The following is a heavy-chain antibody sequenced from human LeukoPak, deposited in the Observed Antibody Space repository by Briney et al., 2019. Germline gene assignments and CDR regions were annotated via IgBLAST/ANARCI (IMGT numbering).Heavy chain of an antibody. J-gene: IGHJ5*02. D-gene: IGHD6-13*01. CDR2: IYHSGST. CDR3: ARVLPPYSSSPDWFDP. Sequence: SETLSLTCAVSGGSISSGGYSWSWIRQPPGKGLEWIGYIYHSGSTYYNPSLKSRVTISVDRSKNQFSLKLSSVTAADTAAYYCARVLPPYSSSPDWFDPWGQGTLVTVSS. CDR1: GGSISSGGYS. V-gene: IGHV4-30-2*01.